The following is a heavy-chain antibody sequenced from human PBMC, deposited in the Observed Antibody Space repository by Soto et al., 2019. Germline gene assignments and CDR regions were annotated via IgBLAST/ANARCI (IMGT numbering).Heavy chain of an antibody. CDR2: TYYRSKWYN. V-gene: IGHV6-1*01. D-gene: IGHD2-15*01. Sequence: PSQTLSLTCAISGDSVSSNSAAWDWIRQSPSRGLEWLGRTYYRSKWYNDYAVSVKSRITINPDTSKNQFSLQLNSVTPEDTAVYYCASSTRVSDKYAYFDYWGQGTLVTVSS. J-gene: IGHJ4*02. CDR3: ASSTRVSDKYAYFDY. CDR1: GDSVSSNSAA.